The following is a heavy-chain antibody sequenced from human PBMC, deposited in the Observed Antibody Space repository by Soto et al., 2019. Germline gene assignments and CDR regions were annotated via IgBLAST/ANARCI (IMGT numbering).Heavy chain of an antibody. D-gene: IGHD5-18*01. CDR2: ISAYNGNT. V-gene: IGHV1-18*04. J-gene: IGHJ5*02. Sequence: ASVKVSCKASGYTFTSYGISWVRQAPGQGLEWMGWISAYNGNTNYAQKLQGRVTMTTDTSTSTAYMELRSLRSDDTAVYYCARGRRGYSYGPEGGWFDPWGQGTLVTVPS. CDR3: ARGRRGYSYGPEGGWFDP. CDR1: GYTFTSYG.